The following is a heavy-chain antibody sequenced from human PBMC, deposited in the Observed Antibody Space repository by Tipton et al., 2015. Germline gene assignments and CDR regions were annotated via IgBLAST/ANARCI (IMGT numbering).Heavy chain of an antibody. CDR3: VREKWIVPGAFDI. V-gene: IGHV4-31*11. CDR2: IYYSGNT. Sequence: TLSLTCAVSGGSISSGGYYWSWIRQHPGKGLEWIGYIYYSGNTNYNPSLKSRVTMSEDTSKNQFSLRLSSVNAADTAVYYCVREKWIVPGAFDIWGQGTMVTVS. CDR1: GGSISSGGYY. D-gene: IGHD5-12*01. J-gene: IGHJ3*02.